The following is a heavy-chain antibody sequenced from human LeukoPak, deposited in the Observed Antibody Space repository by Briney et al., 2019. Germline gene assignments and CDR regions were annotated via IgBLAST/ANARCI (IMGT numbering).Heavy chain of an antibody. J-gene: IGHJ4*02. D-gene: IGHD4-17*01. CDR1: VCTFRSYA. V-gene: IGHV1-69*04. CDR2: IIPIFGIA. Sequence: SVTVSCQASVCTFRSYAISWVRQAPGQGLEGMGRIIPIFGIANYAQKFQGRVTNTADKSTSTAYMELSSLRSEDTAVYYCVETTVTNSFDYWGQGTLVTVSS. CDR3: VETTVTNSFDY.